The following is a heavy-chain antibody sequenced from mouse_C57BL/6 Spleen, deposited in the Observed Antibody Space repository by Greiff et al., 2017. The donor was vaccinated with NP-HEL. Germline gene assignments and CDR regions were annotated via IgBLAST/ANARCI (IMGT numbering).Heavy chain of an antibody. J-gene: IGHJ2*01. D-gene: IGHD4-1*01. Sequence: QVQLQQPGAELVKPGASVKLSCKASGYTFTSYWMQWVKQRPGQGLEWIGEIDPSDSYTNYNQKFKGKATLTVDTSSSTAYMQLSSLTSEDSAVYYCARRDWVDYWGQGTTLTVSS. CDR1: GYTFTSYW. V-gene: IGHV1-50*01. CDR3: ARRDWVDY. CDR2: IDPSDSYT.